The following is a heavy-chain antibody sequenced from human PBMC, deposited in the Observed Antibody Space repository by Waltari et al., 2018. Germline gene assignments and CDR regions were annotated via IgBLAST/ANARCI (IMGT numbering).Heavy chain of an antibody. V-gene: IGHV4-59*01. CDR2: IYYSGST. Sequence: QVQLQESGPGLVKPSETLSLTCTVSGGSIRSYYWSWIRQPPGKGLEWIGYIYYSGSTNYNPSLKSRVTISVDTSKNQFSLKLSSVTAADTAVYYCAKVGRAVWGGRGMDVWGQGTTVTVSS. J-gene: IGHJ6*02. CDR3: AKVGRAVWGGRGMDV. CDR1: GGSIRSYY. D-gene: IGHD3-10*01.